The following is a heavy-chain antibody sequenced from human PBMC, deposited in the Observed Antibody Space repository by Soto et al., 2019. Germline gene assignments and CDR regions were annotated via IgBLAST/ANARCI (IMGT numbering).Heavy chain of an antibody. V-gene: IGHV1-2*04. CDR3: ARDRGYSSSWYWFDP. Sequence: ASVKVSCKASGYTFTGYYMHWVRQAPGQGLEWMGWINPNSGGTNYAQKFQGWVTMTRDTSISTAYMELSRLRSDDTAVYHCARDRGYSSSWYWFDPWGQGTLVTVSS. D-gene: IGHD6-13*01. CDR1: GYTFTGYY. CDR2: INPNSGGT. J-gene: IGHJ5*02.